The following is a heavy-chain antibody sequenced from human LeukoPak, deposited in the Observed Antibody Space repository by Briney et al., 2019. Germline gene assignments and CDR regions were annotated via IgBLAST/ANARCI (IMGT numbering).Heavy chain of an antibody. CDR2: IYYSGST. V-gene: IGHV4-39*07. Sequence: PSETLSLTCTVSGGSISSSSYYWGWIRQPPGKGLEWIGSIYYSGSTCYNPSLKSRVTISVDTSKNQFSLKLSSVTAADTAVYYCARGGTIVGATRAFDIWGQGTMVTVSS. D-gene: IGHD1-26*01. CDR1: GGSISSSSYY. CDR3: ARGGTIVGATRAFDI. J-gene: IGHJ3*02.